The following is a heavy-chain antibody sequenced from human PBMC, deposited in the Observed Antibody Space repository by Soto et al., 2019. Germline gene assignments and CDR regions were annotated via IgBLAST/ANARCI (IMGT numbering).Heavy chain of an antibody. CDR3: ARSRSGAVADSFDF. Sequence: PGGSLRLSCAASGFSFSRYAIHWVRQAPGKGLEWVAVMSKDGSHKYYLESVKGRFTISRDNSKNILSLHMNSLTNEDTAVYYCARSRSGAVADSFDFWGQGTLVTVSS. V-gene: IGHV3-30*04. CDR1: GFSFSRYA. D-gene: IGHD3-10*01. CDR2: MSKDGSHK. J-gene: IGHJ4*02.